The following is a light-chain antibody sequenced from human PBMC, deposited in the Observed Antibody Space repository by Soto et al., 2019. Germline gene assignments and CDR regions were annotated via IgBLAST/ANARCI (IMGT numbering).Light chain of an antibody. CDR2: DVS. CDR3: SSYTTSNTRQIV. Sequence: LTQPASVSGSPGQSINISCTGTSSDVGGYNYVSWYQHRPGKAPKLIIYDVSNRPSGVSNPFSGSKSGNTASLTISGLQPEDEADYYCSSYTTSNTRQIVFGTGTKVTVL. J-gene: IGLJ1*01. CDR1: SSDVGGYNY. V-gene: IGLV2-14*03.